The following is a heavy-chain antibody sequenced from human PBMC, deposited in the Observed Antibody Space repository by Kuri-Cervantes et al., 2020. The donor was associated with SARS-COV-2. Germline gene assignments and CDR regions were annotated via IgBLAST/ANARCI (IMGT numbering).Heavy chain of an antibody. CDR1: GGSFSGYY. CDR3: ARKMDTAMVIDY. Sequence: GSLRLSCTVYGGSFSGYYWSWIRQPPGKGLEWIGEINHSGSTNYNPSLKSRVTISVDTSKNQFSLKLSSVTAADTAVYYRARKMDTAMVIDYWGQGTLVTVSS. V-gene: IGHV4-34*01. J-gene: IGHJ4*02. D-gene: IGHD5-18*01. CDR2: INHSGST.